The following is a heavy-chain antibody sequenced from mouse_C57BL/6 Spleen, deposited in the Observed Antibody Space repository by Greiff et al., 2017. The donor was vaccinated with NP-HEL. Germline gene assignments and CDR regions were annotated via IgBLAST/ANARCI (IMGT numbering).Heavy chain of an antibody. J-gene: IGHJ3*01. Sequence: VQLQQSGAELVKPGASVKLSCKASGYAFSSYWMNWVRQRPGKGLEWIGQICPGGGDTNYHGKFKGRATLTADNSSNTAYLQLSSLTSEHSAVYVCARANWDRVGWFADWGTGTLVT. CDR2: ICPGGGDT. D-gene: IGHD4-1*01. CDR3: ARANWDRVGWFAD. V-gene: IGHV1-80*01. CDR1: GYAFSSYW.